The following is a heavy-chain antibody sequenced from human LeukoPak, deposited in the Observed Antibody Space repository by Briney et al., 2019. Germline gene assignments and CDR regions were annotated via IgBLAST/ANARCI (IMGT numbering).Heavy chain of an antibody. CDR1: GGSISGYY. V-gene: IGHV4-59*01. D-gene: IGHD6-13*01. CDR2: IYYSGST. CDR3: AREGYSSSWTPFDY. J-gene: IGHJ4*02. Sequence: PSETLSLTCTVSGGSISGYYWSWIRQPPGKGLEWIGYIYYSGSTNYNPSLKSRVTISVDTSKNQFSLKLSSVTAADTAVYYCAREGYSSSWTPFDYWGQGTLVTVSS.